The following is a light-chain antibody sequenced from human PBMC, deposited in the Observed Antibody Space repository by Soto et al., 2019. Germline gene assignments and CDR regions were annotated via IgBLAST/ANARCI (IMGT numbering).Light chain of an antibody. J-gene: IGKJ1*01. Sequence: EIVLTQSPGTLSLSPGERVTLSCRSSQSISSNYLAWFQQKPGQAPRLLIYDASIRAAGIPVRFSGSGSETEFTLTISSLQSEDFGVYYCQQNKEWPGTFGQGTKVDIK. CDR3: QQNKEWPGT. V-gene: IGKV3-15*01. CDR1: QSISSN. CDR2: DAS.